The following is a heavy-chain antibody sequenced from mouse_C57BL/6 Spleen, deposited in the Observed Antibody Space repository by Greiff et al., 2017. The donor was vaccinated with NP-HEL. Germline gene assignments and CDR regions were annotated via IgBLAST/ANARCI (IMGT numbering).Heavy chain of an antibody. J-gene: IGHJ4*01. V-gene: IGHV1-50*01. D-gene: IGHD6-1*02. Sequence: VQLMESGAELVKPGASVKLSCKASGYTFTSYWLQWVKQRPGQGLEWIGEIDPSDSYTNYNQKFKGKATLTVDTSSSTAYMQLSSLTSEDSAVYYCARGGDSYRSGDYAMDYWGQGTSVTVSS. CDR2: IDPSDSYT. CDR3: ARGGDSYRSGDYAMDY. CDR1: GYTFTSYW.